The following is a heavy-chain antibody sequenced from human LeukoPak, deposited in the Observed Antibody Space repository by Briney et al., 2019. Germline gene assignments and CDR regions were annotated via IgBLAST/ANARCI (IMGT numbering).Heavy chain of an antibody. Sequence: GGSLRLSCAASGFTVSSYYMSWVRQAPGKGLEWVSVIYSGGSTYYADSVKGRFTISRDNSKSTLYLQMNCLRAEDTAVYYCARDRGCGDCYPPANDAFDIWGQGTMVTVSS. CDR2: IYSGGST. CDR1: GFTVSSYY. CDR3: ARDRGCGDCYPPANDAFDI. J-gene: IGHJ3*02. V-gene: IGHV3-66*01. D-gene: IGHD2-21*02.